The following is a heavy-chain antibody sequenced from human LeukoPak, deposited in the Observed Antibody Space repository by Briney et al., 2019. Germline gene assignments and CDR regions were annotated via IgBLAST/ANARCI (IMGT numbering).Heavy chain of an antibody. D-gene: IGHD6-6*01. J-gene: IGHJ4*02. CDR1: GFTFDDYG. CDR2: INWNGGST. CDR3: ARVGGYSSSSENDY. V-gene: IGHV3-20*04. Sequence: GGSLRLSCAASGFTFDDYGTSWVRQAPGKGLEWVSGINWNGGSTGYADSVKGRFTISRDNAKNSLYLQMNSLRAEDTALYYCARVGGYSSSSENDYWGQGTLVTVSS.